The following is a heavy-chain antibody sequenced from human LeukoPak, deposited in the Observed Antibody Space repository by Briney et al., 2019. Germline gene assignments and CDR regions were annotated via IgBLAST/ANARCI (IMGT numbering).Heavy chain of an antibody. J-gene: IGHJ6*02. V-gene: IGHV4-34*01. Sequence: SETLSLTCTVSNGSISSYHWSWIRQPPGKGLEWIGEINHSGSTNYNPSLKSRVTISVDTSKNQFSLKLSSVTAADTAVYYCARGRFSSSWYVSYYYYGMDVWGQGTTVTVSS. D-gene: IGHD6-13*01. CDR1: NGSISSYH. CDR3: ARGRFSSSWYVSYYYYGMDV. CDR2: INHSGST.